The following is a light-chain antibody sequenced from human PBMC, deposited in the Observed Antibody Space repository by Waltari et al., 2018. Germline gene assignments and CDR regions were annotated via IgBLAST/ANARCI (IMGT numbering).Light chain of an antibody. CDR2: KAS. CDR1: QSISGG. V-gene: IGKV1-5*03. Sequence: DIQMTQSPSTLSASVGDRVTITCRASQSISGGLAGYQQKPGKAPKLLIYKASTLESGVPSRFSGSGSGTEFTLTINSLQPDDFATYYCQQYDTFMWTFGQGTKVDI. J-gene: IGKJ1*01. CDR3: QQYDTFMWT.